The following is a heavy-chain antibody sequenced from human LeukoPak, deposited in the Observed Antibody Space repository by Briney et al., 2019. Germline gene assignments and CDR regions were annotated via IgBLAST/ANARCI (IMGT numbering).Heavy chain of an antibody. Sequence: SETLSLTCTVSGGSISSYYWSWIRQPAGKGLEWIGRIYTSGSTNYNPSLKSRVTMSVDTSKNQFSLKLSSVTAADTAVYYCARGRFLEWLPADAFDIWGQGTMVTVSS. CDR1: GGSISSYY. V-gene: IGHV4-4*07. D-gene: IGHD3-3*01. CDR2: IYTSGST. J-gene: IGHJ3*02. CDR3: ARGRFLEWLPADAFDI.